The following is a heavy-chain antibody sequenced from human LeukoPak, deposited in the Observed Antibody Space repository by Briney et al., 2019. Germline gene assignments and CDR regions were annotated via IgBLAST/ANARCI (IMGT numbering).Heavy chain of an antibody. CDR1: GFALYKYN. Sequence: ASVKVSCKASGFALYKYNIVWVRQAPGQGLEWMGWIHIYRGNTNYAQKFQGRVTMTTDTSTSTVYMEVRGLRSDDTAMYYCARDVGITVADSFDPWGQGTLVTVSS. V-gene: IGHV1-18*04. CDR3: ARDVGITVADSFDP. CDR2: IHIYRGNT. J-gene: IGHJ5*02. D-gene: IGHD6-13*01.